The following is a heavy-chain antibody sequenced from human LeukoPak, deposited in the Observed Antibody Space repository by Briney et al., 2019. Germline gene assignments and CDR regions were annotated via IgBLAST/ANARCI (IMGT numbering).Heavy chain of an antibody. CDR3: ARERYSSSWFSGAFDI. J-gene: IGHJ3*02. CDR2: IYTSGST. CDR1: GGSISSYY. Sequence: SETLSLTCTVSGGSISSYYWSWIRQPAGKGLEWIGRIYTSGSTNYNPSLKSRVTISVDTSKNQFSLKLSSVTAADTAVYYCARERYSSSWFSGAFDIWGQGAMVTVSS. V-gene: IGHV4-4*07. D-gene: IGHD6-13*01.